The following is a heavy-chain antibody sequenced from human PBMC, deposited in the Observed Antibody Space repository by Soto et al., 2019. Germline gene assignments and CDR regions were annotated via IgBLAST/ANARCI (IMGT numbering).Heavy chain of an antibody. CDR3: VRARIDY. Sequence: QVQLVESGGGVVQPGRSLRLSCAASGFTFSSYGMHWVRQAPGKGLEWVAVISYDGSNKYYADSVKGRFTISRDNAKNSVFLQMNSLRAEDTALYYCVRARIDYWGQGILVTVSS. CDR1: GFTFSSYG. J-gene: IGHJ4*02. V-gene: IGHV3-30*03. CDR2: ISYDGSNK.